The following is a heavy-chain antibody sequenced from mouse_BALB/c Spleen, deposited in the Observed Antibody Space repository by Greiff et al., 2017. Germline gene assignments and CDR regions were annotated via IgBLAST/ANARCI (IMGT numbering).Heavy chain of an antibody. J-gene: IGHJ4*01. CDR2: IWAGGST. D-gene: IGHD1-1*01. V-gene: IGHV2-9*02. CDR1: GFSLTSYG. CDR3: ARDRTTVVDAMDY. Sequence: QVQLKESGPGLVAPSQSLSITCTVSGFSLTSYGVHWVRQPPGKGLEWLGVIWAGGSTNYNSALMSRLSISKDNSKSQVFLKMNSLQTDDTAMYYCARDRTTVVDAMDYWGQGTSVTVSS.